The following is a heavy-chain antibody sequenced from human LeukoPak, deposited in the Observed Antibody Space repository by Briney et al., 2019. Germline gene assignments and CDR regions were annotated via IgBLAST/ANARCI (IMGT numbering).Heavy chain of an antibody. V-gene: IGHV3-23*01. D-gene: IGHD4-17*01. CDR1: GFTFSSYA. J-gene: IGHJ6*02. Sequence: GGSLRLSCAASGFTFSSYAMSWVRQAPGKGLEWVSAISGSGGSTYYADSVKGRFTISRDNSKNTLYLQMNSLRAEDTAVYYCAKAPTGPVYHYGMDVWGQGTTVTVSS. CDR2: ISGSGGST. CDR3: AKAPTGPVYHYGMDV.